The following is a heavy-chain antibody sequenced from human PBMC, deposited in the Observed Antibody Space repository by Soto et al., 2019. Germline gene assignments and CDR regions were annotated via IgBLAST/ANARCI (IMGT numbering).Heavy chain of an antibody. CDR2: INPSGGST. V-gene: IGHV1-46*01. CDR1: GYTFTSYY. CDR3: ARDWREAGTTVVYYYYCGMDV. D-gene: IGHD1-7*01. Sequence: ASVKVSCKASGYTFTSYYMHWVRQAPGQGLEWMGIINPSGGSTSYAQKFQGRVTMTRDTSTSTVYMELSSLRSEDTAVYYCARDWREAGTTVVYYYYCGMDVWGQGTTVTVSS. J-gene: IGHJ6*02.